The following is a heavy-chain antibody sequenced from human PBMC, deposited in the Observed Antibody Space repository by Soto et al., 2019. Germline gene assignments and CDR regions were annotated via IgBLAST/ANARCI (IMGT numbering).Heavy chain of an antibody. CDR3: AREVYYDSSGYTDDY. Sequence: GGSLRLSCAASGFTFSSYGMHWVRQAPGKGLEWVAVIWYDGSNKYYADSVEGRFTISRDNSKNTLYLQMNSLRAEDTAVYYCAREVYYDSSGYTDDYWGQGTLVTVSS. CDR2: IWYDGSNK. CDR1: GFTFSSYG. D-gene: IGHD3-22*01. V-gene: IGHV3-33*01. J-gene: IGHJ4*02.